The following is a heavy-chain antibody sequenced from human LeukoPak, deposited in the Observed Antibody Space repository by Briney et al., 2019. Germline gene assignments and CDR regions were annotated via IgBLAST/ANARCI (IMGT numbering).Heavy chain of an antibody. V-gene: IGHV3-15*01. D-gene: IGHD5-18*01. CDR3: TTGTWIQLWLPDY. Sequence: GGSLRLSCAASGFTFSNYGMHWVRQAPGKGLEWVGHIKSKTDGGTTDFAAPVKGRFTISRDDSENTLFLQMNSLKTEDTAVYYCTTGTWIQLWLPDYWGQGTLVTVSS. CDR2: IKSKTDGGTT. CDR1: GFTFSNYG. J-gene: IGHJ4*02.